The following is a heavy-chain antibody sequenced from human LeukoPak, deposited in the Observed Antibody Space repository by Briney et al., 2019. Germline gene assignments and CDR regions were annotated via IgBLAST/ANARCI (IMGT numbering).Heavy chain of an antibody. CDR3: ARDQRAVDNTMSYN. CDR1: GYTFTNYA. J-gene: IGHJ4*02. D-gene: IGHD3-10*02. CDR2: MSNYYGHT. V-gene: IGHV1-18*01. Sequence: ASVKVSCKASGYTFTNYAITWVRQAPGPGHEWMGWMSNYYGHTEYAQKFQGRVTRTTGTSTSTAYLQLRSLRSDDTAVYYCARDQRAVDNTMSYNWGQGTLVTVAS.